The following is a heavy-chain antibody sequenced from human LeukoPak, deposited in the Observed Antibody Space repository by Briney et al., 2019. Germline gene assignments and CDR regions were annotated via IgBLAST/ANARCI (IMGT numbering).Heavy chain of an antibody. CDR3: ARAYGDYANAFDI. CDR1: GGSISSGDYY. J-gene: IGHJ3*02. D-gene: IGHD4-17*01. Sequence: SETLSLTCTVSGGSISSGDYYWSWIRQPPGKGLEWIGYIYYSGSTYYNPSLKSRVTISVDTSKNQFSLKLSSVTAADTAVYYCARAYGDYANAFDIWGQGTMVTVSS. CDR2: IYYSGST. V-gene: IGHV4-30-4*01.